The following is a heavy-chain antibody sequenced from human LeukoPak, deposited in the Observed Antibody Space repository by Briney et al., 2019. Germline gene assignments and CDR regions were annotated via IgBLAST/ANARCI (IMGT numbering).Heavy chain of an antibody. CDR3: AREGYDSSGYYPTDY. V-gene: IGHV3-7*01. J-gene: IGHJ4*02. CDR2: IKQDGSEK. Sequence: GGSLRLSCAASGFTFSSHWISWVRQAPGKGLEWVANIKQDGSEKYYVDSVKGRFTISRDNAKNSLYLQMNSLRAEDTAVYYCAREGYDSSGYYPTDYWGQGTLVTVSS. CDR1: GFTFSSHW. D-gene: IGHD3-22*01.